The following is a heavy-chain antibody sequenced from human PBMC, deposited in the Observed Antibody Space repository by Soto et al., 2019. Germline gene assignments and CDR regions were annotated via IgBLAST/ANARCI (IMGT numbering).Heavy chain of an antibody. J-gene: IGHJ4*02. D-gene: IGHD1-1*01. V-gene: IGHV1-69*01. CDR1: GDTFSSYG. CDR3: ARAKFPFASDGSSFTTHFDH. Sequence: QVHLVQSGAEVKKPGSSVKVSCSASGDTFSSYGINWVRQAPGQGLEWLGGIIPVFAITKFAQKIQDRIKFTSDDSSNTTYVDLSSLSSEDTEVYYCARAKFPFASDGSSFTTHFDHWGQGTPVTVSS. CDR2: IIPVFAIT.